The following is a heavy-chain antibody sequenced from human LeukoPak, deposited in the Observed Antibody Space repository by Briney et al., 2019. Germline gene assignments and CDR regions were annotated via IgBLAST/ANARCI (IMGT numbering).Heavy chain of an antibody. D-gene: IGHD2-15*01. J-gene: IGHJ6*02. CDR1: GFTFSSYG. CDR3: AKDWGGSGYGIDV. Sequence: GRSLRLSCAASGFTFSSYGMHWVRQAPGKGLEWVAVISYDGSNKYYADSVKGRSTISTDNSKNTLYLQMNSLRAEDTAVYYCAKDWGGSGYGIDVWGQGTTVTVSS. CDR2: ISYDGSNK. V-gene: IGHV3-30*18.